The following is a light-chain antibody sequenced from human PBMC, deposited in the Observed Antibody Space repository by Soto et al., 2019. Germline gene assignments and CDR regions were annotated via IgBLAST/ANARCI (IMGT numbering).Light chain of an antibody. J-gene: IGLJ2*01. CDR1: SSDVGGYNY. CDR3: SSYRTRSVV. V-gene: IGLV2-14*01. CDR2: DVS. Sequence: QSALTQPASVSGSPGQSITISCTGTSSDVGGYNYVSWYQQHPGTAPKLMIYDVSNRPSGVSNRFSGSKSGNTASLTISGLQAEDEADYYCSSYRTRSVVFGGGTKLTVL.